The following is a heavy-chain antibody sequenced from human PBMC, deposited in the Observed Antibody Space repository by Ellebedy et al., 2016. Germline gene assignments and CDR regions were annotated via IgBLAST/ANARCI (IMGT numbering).Heavy chain of an antibody. CDR3: ARGAFGRFS. Sequence: GGSLRLSXAASGFTFSDYYMSWIRQAPGKGLEWVSYISNSGNTMYYADSVKGRLTISRDNARNSLYLQMNSLRVEDTAVYYCARGAFGRFSWGQGTMVTVSS. CDR2: ISNSGNTM. D-gene: IGHD3-3*01. V-gene: IGHV3-11*01. J-gene: IGHJ3*01. CDR1: GFTFSDYY.